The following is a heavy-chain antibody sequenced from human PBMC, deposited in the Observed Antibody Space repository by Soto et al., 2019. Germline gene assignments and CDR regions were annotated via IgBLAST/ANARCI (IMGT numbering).Heavy chain of an antibody. V-gene: IGHV3-74*01. D-gene: IGHD6-13*01. CDR3: VRGTSNWYGIDY. J-gene: IGHJ4*02. CDR1: GFTFSRYW. Sequence: EVQLVESGGGLVQPGGSLRLSCAVSGFTFSRYWMHWVRQAPGKGLLWVSRINTDGSATNYADSVEGRFTISRDNAKNTLYLQMNSLRGEDTAEYHSVRGTSNWYGIDYWGQGTLVTVSS. CDR2: INTDGSAT.